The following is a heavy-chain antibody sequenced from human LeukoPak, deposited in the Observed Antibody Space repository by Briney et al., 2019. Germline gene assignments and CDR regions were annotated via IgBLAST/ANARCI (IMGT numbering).Heavy chain of an antibody. D-gene: IGHD4-17*01. J-gene: IGHJ4*02. CDR3: AKKITYDYGDPHFDY. V-gene: IGHV3-23*01. CDR1: GFTFINYA. CDR2: ISGSGGST. Sequence: GGSLRLSCAASGFTFINYAMSWVRQAPGKGLEWVSAISGSGGSTYYADSVKGRFTISRDNSKNTLSLQMNSLRAEDTAVYYCAKKITYDYGDPHFDYWGQGTLLTVSS.